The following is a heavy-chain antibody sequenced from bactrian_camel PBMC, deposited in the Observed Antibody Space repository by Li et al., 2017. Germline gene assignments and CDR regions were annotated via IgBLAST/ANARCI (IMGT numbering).Heavy chain of an antibody. V-gene: IGHV3S42*01. J-gene: IGHJ4*01. D-gene: IGHD5*01. Sequence: VQLVESGGGLVQPGGSLDLSCTISGLPYAFTLYPMSWVRQAPGKALEEVSSIDSVGGSKTYAESVKGRFTISRDNAKNTLYLQLNNLKTDDTAMYYCIKGLYNLLRKPLGQGTQVTVS. CDR1: GLPYAFTLYP. CDR2: IDSVGGSK.